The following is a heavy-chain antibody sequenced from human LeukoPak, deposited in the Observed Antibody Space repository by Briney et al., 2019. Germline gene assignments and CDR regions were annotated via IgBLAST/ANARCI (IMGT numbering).Heavy chain of an antibody. CDR3: ATNPYDFWSGYRYYYYMDV. V-gene: IGHV3-21*04. CDR1: GFTFSSYS. D-gene: IGHD3-3*01. Sequence: KAGGSLRLSCAASGFTFSSYSMNWVRQAPGKGLEWVSSISSSSSYIYYADSVKGRFTISRDNAKNSLYLQMNSLRAEDTAVYYCATNPYDFWSGYRYYYYMDVWGKGTTVTVSS. CDR2: ISSSSSYI. J-gene: IGHJ6*03.